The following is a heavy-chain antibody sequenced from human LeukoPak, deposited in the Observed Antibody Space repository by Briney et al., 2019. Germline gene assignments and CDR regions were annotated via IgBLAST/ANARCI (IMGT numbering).Heavy chain of an antibody. D-gene: IGHD2-15*01. Sequence: SETLSLTCTVSGGSISSYYWSWIRQPPGKGLEWIGCIYYSGSTNYNPSLKSRVTISVDTSKNQFSLKLSSVTAADTAVYYCAIARGCSGGSCHVAWFDPWGQGTLVTVSS. J-gene: IGHJ5*02. V-gene: IGHV4-59*08. CDR1: GGSISSYY. CDR2: IYYSGST. CDR3: AIARGCSGGSCHVAWFDP.